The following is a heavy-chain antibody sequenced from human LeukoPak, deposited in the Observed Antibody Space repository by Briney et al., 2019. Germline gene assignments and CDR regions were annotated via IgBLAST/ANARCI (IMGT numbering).Heavy chain of an antibody. CDR3: AAGGYYDSSGYFLGEDDAFDI. D-gene: IGHD3-22*01. CDR1: GGTFSSYA. J-gene: IGHJ3*02. Sequence: ASVKVSCKASGGTFSSYAISWVRQAPGQGLEWMGGTIPIFGTANYAQKFQGRVTITADESTSTAHMELSGLRSEDTAVYYCAAGGYYDSSGYFLGEDDAFDIWGQGTMVTVSP. V-gene: IGHV1-69*13. CDR2: TIPIFGTA.